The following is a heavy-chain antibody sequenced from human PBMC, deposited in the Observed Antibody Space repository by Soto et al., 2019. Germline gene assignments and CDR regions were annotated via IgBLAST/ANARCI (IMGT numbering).Heavy chain of an antibody. V-gene: IGHV3-13*01. D-gene: IGHD3-10*01. J-gene: IGHJ4*02. CDR2: IGTAGDT. CDR3: ARGPYGSGSPIAPYYFDY. Sequence: EVQLVESGGGLVQPGGSLRLSCAASGFTFSSYDMHWVRQATGKGLEWVSAIGTAGDTYYPGSVKGRFTISRENAKNSVYRQMNNLRAGDTAVYYCARGPYGSGSPIAPYYFDYWGQGTLVTVSS. CDR1: GFTFSSYD.